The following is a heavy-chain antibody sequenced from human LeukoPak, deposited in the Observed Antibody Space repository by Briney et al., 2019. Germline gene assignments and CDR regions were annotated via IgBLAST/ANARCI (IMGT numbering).Heavy chain of an antibody. Sequence: SQTLSLTCTVSGGSISSGGYYWSWIRQPPGKGLEWIGYIYHSGSTYYNPSLKSRVTISVDRSKNQFSLKLSSVTAADTAVYYCARSDRYYYYMDVWGKGTTVTVSS. J-gene: IGHJ6*03. CDR2: IYHSGST. V-gene: IGHV4-30-2*01. CDR3: ARSDRYYYYMDV. CDR1: GGSISSGGYY.